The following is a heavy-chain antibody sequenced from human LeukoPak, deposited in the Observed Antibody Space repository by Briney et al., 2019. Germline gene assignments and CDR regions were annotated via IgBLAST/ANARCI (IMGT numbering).Heavy chain of an antibody. Sequence: SQTLSLTCAISGDSVSSNSAAWNWIRQSPSRGLEWLGRTYYRSKWYSDYAVSVKSRITINPDTSKNQFSLQLNSVTPVDTAVYYCARDVYYYDSSGSGNWFDPWGQGTLVTVSS. CDR1: GDSVSSNSAA. CDR3: ARDVYYYDSSGSGNWFDP. V-gene: IGHV6-1*01. J-gene: IGHJ5*02. CDR2: TYYRSKWYS. D-gene: IGHD3-22*01.